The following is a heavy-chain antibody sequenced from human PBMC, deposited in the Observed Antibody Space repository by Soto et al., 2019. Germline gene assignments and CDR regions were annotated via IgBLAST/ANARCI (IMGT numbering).Heavy chain of an antibody. CDR2: INHSGST. D-gene: IGHD2-15*01. J-gene: IGHJ5*02. Sequence: QVQLQQWGAGLLKPSETLSLTCAVYGGSFSGYYWSWIRQPPGKGLEWIGEINHSGSTNYNPSLTGRVTTSVDTSKTQYSPKLSSVTAAATAVYYCARGRYIVVVVAATGWFDPWGQGPLVTVSS. CDR1: GGSFSGYY. CDR3: ARGRYIVVVVAATGWFDP. V-gene: IGHV4-34*01.